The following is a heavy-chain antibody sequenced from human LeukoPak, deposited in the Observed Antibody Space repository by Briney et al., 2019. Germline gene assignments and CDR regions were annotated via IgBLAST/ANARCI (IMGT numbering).Heavy chain of an antibody. J-gene: IGHJ4*02. D-gene: IGHD2-2*02. Sequence: SQTLSLTCTVSGGSISSGGYYWSWIRQHPGKGLEWIGYIYYSGSTYYNPSLKSRVTISVDRSKNQFSLKLSSVTAADTAVYCCARVDHYTVIDYWGQGTLVTVSS. CDR1: GGSISSGGYY. CDR2: IYYSGST. V-gene: IGHV4-31*03. CDR3: ARVDHYTVIDY.